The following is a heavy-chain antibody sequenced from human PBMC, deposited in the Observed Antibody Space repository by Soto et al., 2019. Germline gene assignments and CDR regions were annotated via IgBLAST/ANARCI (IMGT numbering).Heavy chain of an antibody. D-gene: IGHD3-3*01. Sequence: QLHLVQSGAVVKKPGASVTVSCSASGYPVTAYYMHWVRQAPGRGLEWMGGINPATGAAKYTQTFQGRGTFTRDTSTRTVFMELSGLTSEDTAVFYCARGGGVGVAGSAAFDMWGQGTLVTVSS. V-gene: IGHV1-2*02. J-gene: IGHJ3*02. CDR3: ARGGGVGVAGSAAFDM. CDR2: INPATGAA. CDR1: GYPVTAYY.